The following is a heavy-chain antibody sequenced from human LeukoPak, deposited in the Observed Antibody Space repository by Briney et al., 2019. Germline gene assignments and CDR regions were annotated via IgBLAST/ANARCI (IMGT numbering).Heavy chain of an antibody. CDR2: MNPNSGNT. Sequence: ASVKVSCKASGYTFITYDFNWVRQATGQGLEWMGWMNPNSGNTGYAQKLQGRVTMTTDTSTSTAYMELRSLRSDDTAVYYCARSSGGDYSSGYQQPAPMVYWGQGTLVTVSS. D-gene: IGHD3-22*01. CDR1: GYTFITYD. CDR3: ARSSGGDYSSGYQQPAPMVY. V-gene: IGHV1-8*01. J-gene: IGHJ4*02.